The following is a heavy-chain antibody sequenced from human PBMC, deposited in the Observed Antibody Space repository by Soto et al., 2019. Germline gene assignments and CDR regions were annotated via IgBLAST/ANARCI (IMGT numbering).Heavy chain of an antibody. CDR1: GITFSTYR. V-gene: IGHV3-74*01. J-gene: IGHJ4*02. D-gene: IGHD5-18*01. Sequence: AGGSLRLSCVVSGITFSTYRMHWVRQAPGKGLVWVSHIKSDGTVTHYTDSVRGRFIISRDNAKNTLYLQMNSLRAEDTAVYYCARDPDTAHFDYWGQGTLVTVSS. CDR2: IKSDGTVT. CDR3: ARDPDTAHFDY.